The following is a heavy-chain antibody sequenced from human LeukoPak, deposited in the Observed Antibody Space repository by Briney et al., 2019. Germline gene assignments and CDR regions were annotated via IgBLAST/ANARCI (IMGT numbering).Heavy chain of an antibody. V-gene: IGHV4-38-2*01. J-gene: IGHJ4*02. CDR2: IYHSGST. CDR3: ARSLIAVAGYFDY. Sequence: PSETLSLTCAVSGYSISSGYYWGWIRQPPGKGLEWIGSIYHSGSTNYNPSLKSRVTISVDTSKNQFSLKLSSVTAADTAVYYCARSLIAVAGYFDYWGQGTLVTVSS. D-gene: IGHD6-19*01. CDR1: GYSISSGYY.